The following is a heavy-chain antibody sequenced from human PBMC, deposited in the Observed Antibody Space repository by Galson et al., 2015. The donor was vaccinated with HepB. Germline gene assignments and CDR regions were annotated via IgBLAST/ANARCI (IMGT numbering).Heavy chain of an antibody. CDR2: INPNSGGT. V-gene: IGHV1-2*06. D-gene: IGHD1-20*01. CDR1: GYTFTGYH. CDR3: ARVSRNWNDVSYCDY. Sequence: SVKVSCKASGYTFTGYHMHWVRQAPGQGLEWMGRINPNSGGTNYAQKFQGRVTMTRDTSISTAYMELSRLRSDDTAVYYCARVSRNWNDVSYCDYWGQGTLVTVSS. J-gene: IGHJ4*02.